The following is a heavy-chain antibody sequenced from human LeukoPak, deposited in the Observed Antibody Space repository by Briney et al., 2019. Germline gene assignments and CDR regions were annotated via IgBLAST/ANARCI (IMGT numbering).Heavy chain of an antibody. CDR3: ARDRHPYYYDSSGTHWFDP. D-gene: IGHD3-22*01. J-gene: IGHJ5*02. CDR2: IIPLLDIA. V-gene: IGHV1-69*10. Sequence: GASVKVSCKASGGTFSSDALSWVRQAPGQGLEWMGRIIPLLDIANYAQQFQGRVTITADKSTSTAYMELSSLRSEDTAVYYCARDRHPYYYDSSGTHWFDPWGQGTLVTVSS. CDR1: GGTFSSDA.